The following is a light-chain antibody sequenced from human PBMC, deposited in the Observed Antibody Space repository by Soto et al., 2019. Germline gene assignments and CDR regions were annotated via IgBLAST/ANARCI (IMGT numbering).Light chain of an antibody. CDR1: QSVTWY. V-gene: IGKV3-11*01. CDR3: QQRTNWLT. CDR2: DAT. Sequence: EIVLTQSPATLSLSPGERATLSCRASQSVTWYLAWYQQKPGQATSLLIYDATNRATGIPARFSGSGSGTDFLLTISRLAPEDFAVYYYQQRTNWLTFGGGTRVEI. J-gene: IGKJ4*01.